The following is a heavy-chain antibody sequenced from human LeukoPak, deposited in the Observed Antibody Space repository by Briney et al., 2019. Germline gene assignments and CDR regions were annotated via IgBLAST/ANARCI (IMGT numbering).Heavy chain of an antibody. J-gene: IGHJ4*02. CDR3: ARVPDFWSGYLY. V-gene: IGHV3-74*01. CDR1: GFTFSSYW. Sequence: PGGSLRLSCAASGFTFSSYWMHWVRQAPGKGLVWVSRINSDGSSTSYADSVKGRFTISRDNAKNTLYLQMNSLRAEDTAVYYCARVPDFWSGYLYWGQGTLVTVSS. CDR2: INSDGSST. D-gene: IGHD3-3*01.